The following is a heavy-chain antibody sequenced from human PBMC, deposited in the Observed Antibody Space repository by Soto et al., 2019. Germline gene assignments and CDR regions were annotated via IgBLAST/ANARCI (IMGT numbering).Heavy chain of an antibody. Sequence: PVETLSLTCTVSGGSVSSGSYYWSWIRQPPGKGLEWIGYIYYSGSTNYNPALKSRVTISVDASKNQFSLKLTSVTAADTGIYHCVTDEDGNFFHYWGQGTLVTVSS. D-gene: IGHD4-17*01. V-gene: IGHV4-61*01. J-gene: IGHJ4*02. CDR3: VTDEDGNFFHY. CDR2: IYYSGST. CDR1: GGSVSSGSYY.